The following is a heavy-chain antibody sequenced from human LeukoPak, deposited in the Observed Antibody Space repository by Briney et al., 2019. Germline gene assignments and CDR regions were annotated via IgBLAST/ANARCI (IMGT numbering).Heavy chain of an antibody. V-gene: IGHV3-21*01. J-gene: IGHJ3*02. Sequence: GGSLRLSCAASGFTFRDYTMNWVRQTPGKGLEWVSAINKGGSYMTYADSVKGRFTISRDNAKNSLYLQMNSLRAEDTAVYYCARDSYYDILTGSDAFDIWGQGTMVTVSS. D-gene: IGHD3-9*01. CDR2: INKGGSYM. CDR1: GFTFRDYT. CDR3: ARDSYYDILTGSDAFDI.